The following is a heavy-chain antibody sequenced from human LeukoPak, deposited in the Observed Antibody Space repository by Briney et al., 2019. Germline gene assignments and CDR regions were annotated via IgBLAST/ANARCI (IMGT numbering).Heavy chain of an antibody. Sequence: KTSETLSLTCTVSGGSISSYYWSWIRQPAWKGLEWIGRIYTSGSTNYNASLKSRVSMSVDTSKNQFSLKLSSVTAADTAVFYCARENSGSYREFDYWGQGTLVTVSS. CDR2: IYTSGST. D-gene: IGHD1-26*01. V-gene: IGHV4-4*07. CDR3: ARENSGSYREFDY. CDR1: GGSISSYY. J-gene: IGHJ4*02.